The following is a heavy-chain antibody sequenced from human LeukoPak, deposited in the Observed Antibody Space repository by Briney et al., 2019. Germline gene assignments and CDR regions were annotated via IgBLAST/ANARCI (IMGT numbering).Heavy chain of an antibody. CDR3: ARGLHLIDY. V-gene: IGHV3-48*03. D-gene: IGHD4-11*01. CDR1: GFPFSSYE. J-gene: IGHJ4*02. Sequence: GGSLRLSCSASGFPFSSYEMNWVHQAPGKGLEWVSYISSSGSTIYYADSVKGRFTISRDNAKNSLYLQMNSLRAEDTAVYYCARGLHLIDYWGQGTLVTVSS. CDR2: ISSSGSTI.